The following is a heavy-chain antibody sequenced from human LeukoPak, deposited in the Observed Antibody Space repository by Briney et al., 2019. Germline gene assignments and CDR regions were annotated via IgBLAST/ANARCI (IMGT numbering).Heavy chain of an antibody. J-gene: IGHJ4*02. CDR1: GYTFTSYY. CDR2: INPSGGST. D-gene: IGHD5-12*01. CDR3: ARGLSGNIVATSTDY. Sequence: ASVKVSCKASGYTFTSYYMHWVRQAPGQGLEWMGIINPSGGSTSYAQKFQGRVTMTRDTSTSTVYMELSSLRSKDTAVYYCARGLSGNIVATSTDYWGQGTLVTVSS. V-gene: IGHV1-46*01.